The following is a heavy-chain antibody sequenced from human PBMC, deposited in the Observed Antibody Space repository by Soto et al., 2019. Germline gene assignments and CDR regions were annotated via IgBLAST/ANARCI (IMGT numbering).Heavy chain of an antibody. CDR1: GGSISSGGYY. D-gene: IGHD2-21*01. V-gene: IGHV4-31*03. CDR2: IYYSGTT. J-gene: IGHJ6*02. CDR3: AASCVGCGGFNYYGMDV. Sequence: QVQLQESGPGLVKPSQTLSLTCTVSGGSISSGGYYWNWIRQHPGKGLEWIGYIYYSGTTYYNPSLKDRVSISVYTSKNQFSLKLSSVTAADTAVYYCAASCVGCGGFNYYGMDVWGQGTTVTVSS.